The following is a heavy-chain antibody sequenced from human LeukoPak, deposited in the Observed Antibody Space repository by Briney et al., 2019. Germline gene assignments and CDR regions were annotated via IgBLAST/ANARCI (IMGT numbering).Heavy chain of an antibody. CDR2: IWNDGSDQ. CDR1: GLTFSSHG. J-gene: IGHJ4*02. CDR3: ARGCGGSPGCYIIDK. V-gene: IGHV3-33*01. D-gene: IGHD2-21*01. Sequence: GRSLRLSCEASGLTFSSHGMHWVRQPPGKGLEWVGVIWNDGSDQYYGDSVRGRFTVSRGNLKSTLYLQMDSLRAEDTAVYYCARGCGGSPGCYIIDKWGQGTLVTVSS.